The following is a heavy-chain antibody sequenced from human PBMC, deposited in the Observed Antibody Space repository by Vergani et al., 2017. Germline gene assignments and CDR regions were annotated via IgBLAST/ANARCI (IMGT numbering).Heavy chain of an antibody. CDR3: AREQDRVYSYGYYFDY. J-gene: IGHJ4*02. V-gene: IGHV4-59*12. CDR1: GGSISSYY. D-gene: IGHD5-18*01. CDR2: IYYSGST. Sequence: QVQLQESGPGLVKPSETLSLTCTVSGGSISSYYWSWIRQPPGKGLEWIGYIYYSGSTNYNPSLKSRVTRSVDTSKNQFSLKLSSVTAADTAVYYCAREQDRVYSYGYYFDYWGQGTLVTVSS.